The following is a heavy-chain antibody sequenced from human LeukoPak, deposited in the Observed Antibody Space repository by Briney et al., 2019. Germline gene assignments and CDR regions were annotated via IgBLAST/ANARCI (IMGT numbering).Heavy chain of an antibody. Sequence: PSETLSLTRTLCGGSIISYYWSWLRQPPGTGLEWSGYIYDSGSTNYNLSLTSRVPISLDTPNNQFSLKLRSVTAADTDVYYCARHGIAVDGRNYYYYYMDVWGKGTTVTVSS. J-gene: IGHJ6*03. V-gene: IGHV4-59*08. CDR1: GGSIISYY. CDR2: IYDSGST. CDR3: ARHGIAVDGRNYYYYYMDV. D-gene: IGHD6-19*01.